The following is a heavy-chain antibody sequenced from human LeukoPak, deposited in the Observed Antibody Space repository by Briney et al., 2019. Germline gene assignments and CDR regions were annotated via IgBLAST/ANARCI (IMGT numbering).Heavy chain of an antibody. CDR1: GFAFGDYY. V-gene: IGHV3-11*04. CDR3: ARDKKLDSSSWINWFDP. CDR2: ISSSGSAT. D-gene: IGHD6-13*01. Sequence: PGGFLRLSCAASGFAFGDYYMSWIRQAPGKGLEWVSYISSSGSATFYADSVKGRFTISRDNAKNSLYLQMNSLRAEDTAVYYCARDKKLDSSSWINWFDPWGQGTLVTVSS. J-gene: IGHJ5*02.